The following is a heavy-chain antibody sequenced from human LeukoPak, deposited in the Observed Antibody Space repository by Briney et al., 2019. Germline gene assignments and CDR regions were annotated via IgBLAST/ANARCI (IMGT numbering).Heavy chain of an antibody. J-gene: IGHJ6*03. D-gene: IGHD2-2*02. CDR2: IIPIFGTA. V-gene: IGHV1-69*13. Sequence: GASVKVSCKASGGTFSSYAISWVRQAPGQGLEWMGRIIPIFGTANYAQKFQGRVTITADESTSTAYMELSSLRSEDTAVYYCARALDIVVVPAAIRGFSYYYYMDVWGKGTTVTVSS. CDR3: ARALDIVVVPAAIRGFSYYYYMDV. CDR1: GGTFSSYA.